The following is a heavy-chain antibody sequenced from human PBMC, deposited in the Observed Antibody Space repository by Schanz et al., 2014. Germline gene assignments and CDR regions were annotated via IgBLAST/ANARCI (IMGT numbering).Heavy chain of an antibody. V-gene: IGHV1-18*01. CDR2: INGYNGHT. CDR3: ARATMPGTFDI. D-gene: IGHD5-12*01. Sequence: QVQLVQSGAEVKKPGASVKVSCKASGYTFSSYGITWVRQAPGQGLEWMGWINGYNGHTLYAQKFQGRVTMTIDPYTSTAYMELSSLRYEHTALYYCARATMPGTFDIWGQGTMVAVSS. CDR1: GYTFSSYG. J-gene: IGHJ3*02.